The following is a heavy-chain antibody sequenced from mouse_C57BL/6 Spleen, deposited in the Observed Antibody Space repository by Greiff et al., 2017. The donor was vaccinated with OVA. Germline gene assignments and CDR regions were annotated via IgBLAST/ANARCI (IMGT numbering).Heavy chain of an antibody. Sequence: QVQLKESGPGLVQPSQSLSITCPVSGFSLTSYGVPWVRQSPGKGLEWLGVIWSGGSTDYNAAFISRLSISKDNSKSQVFFKMNSLQADDTAIYYCARNLLLSMDYWGQGTSVTVSS. D-gene: IGHD1-1*01. V-gene: IGHV2-2*01. CDR1: GFSLTSYG. J-gene: IGHJ4*01. CDR2: IWSGGST. CDR3: ARNLLLSMDY.